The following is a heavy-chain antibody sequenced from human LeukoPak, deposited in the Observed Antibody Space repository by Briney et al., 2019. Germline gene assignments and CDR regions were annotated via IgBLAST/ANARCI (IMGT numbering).Heavy chain of an antibody. CDR2: IIPIFVTA. D-gene: IGHD6-19*01. J-gene: IGHJ5*02. CDR1: GGTFSSYA. V-gene: IGHV1-69*13. Sequence: SVKVSCKASGGTFSSYAISWVRQAPGQGLEWMGGIIPIFVTANYAQKFQGRVTITADESTSTAYMELSSLRSEDTAVYYCARDWWKVTSLAVAGSNWFDPWGQGTLVTVSS. CDR3: ARDWWKVTSLAVAGSNWFDP.